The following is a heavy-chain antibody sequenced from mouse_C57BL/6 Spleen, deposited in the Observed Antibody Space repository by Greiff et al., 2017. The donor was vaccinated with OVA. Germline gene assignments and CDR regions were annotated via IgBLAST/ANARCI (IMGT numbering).Heavy chain of an antibody. J-gene: IGHJ2*01. Sequence: QVQLQQSGAELARPGASVKMSCKASGYTFTSYTMHWVKQRPGQGLEWIGYINPSSGYTKYNQKFKDKATLTADKSSSTAYMQLSSLTSEDTAIYYCASGAYGNYFDDWGQGTTLTVSS. V-gene: IGHV1-4*01. D-gene: IGHD2-1*01. CDR2: INPSSGYT. CDR3: ASGAYGNYFDD. CDR1: GYTFTSYT.